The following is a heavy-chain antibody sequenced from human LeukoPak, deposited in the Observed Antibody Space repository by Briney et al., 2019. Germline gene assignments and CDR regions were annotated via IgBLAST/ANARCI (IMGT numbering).Heavy chain of an antibody. CDR1: GFTFSSYA. CDR2: ISGSGGST. Sequence: GGSLRLSCAASGFTFSSYAMSWVRQAPWKGLEWVSAISGSGGSTYYADSVKGRFTISRDNSKNTLYLQMNSLRAEDTAVYYCAKVQYDFWSGYYGTGYNWFDPWGQGTLVTVSS. J-gene: IGHJ5*02. CDR3: AKVQYDFWSGYYGTGYNWFDP. D-gene: IGHD3-3*01. V-gene: IGHV3-23*01.